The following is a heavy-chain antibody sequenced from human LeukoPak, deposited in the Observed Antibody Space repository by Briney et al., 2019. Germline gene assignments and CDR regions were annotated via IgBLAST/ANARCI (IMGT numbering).Heavy chain of an antibody. J-gene: IGHJ5*02. CDR1: GFTFSSYG. D-gene: IGHD2-15*01. CDR2: INHSGST. V-gene: IGHV4-34*01. CDR3: ARGYIVVVVAATLFDP. Sequence: PGGSLRLSCAASGFTFSSYGMSWIRQPPGKGLEWIGEINHSGSTNYNPSLKSRVTISVDTSKNQFSLKLSSVTAADTAVYYCARGYIVVVVAATLFDPWGQGTLVTVSS.